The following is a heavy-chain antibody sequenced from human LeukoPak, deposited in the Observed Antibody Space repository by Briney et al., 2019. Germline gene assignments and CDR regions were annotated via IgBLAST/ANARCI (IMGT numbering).Heavy chain of an antibody. Sequence: GESLKISCRASGNSFSTNWIGLVRQMPGKGLEWMGVIYPGDSDTRYSPSFQGQVTMSADKSISTAYLQWSSLKASDTAMYYCARFSFSTDDWAFDIWGQGTMVTVSS. J-gene: IGHJ3*02. V-gene: IGHV5-51*01. CDR1: GNSFSTNW. D-gene: IGHD2-21*01. CDR2: IYPGDSDT. CDR3: ARFSFSTDDWAFDI.